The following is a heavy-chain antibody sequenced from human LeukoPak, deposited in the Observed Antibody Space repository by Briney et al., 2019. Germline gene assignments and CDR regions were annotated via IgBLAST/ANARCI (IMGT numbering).Heavy chain of an antibody. CDR3: ARGRAGYYYDY. Sequence: PGGSLRLSCAASGFTFSSYSLNWVRQAPGKGLEWVSYISSGSSTIYYADSVKGRFTISRDNAKNSLYLQVNSLRDEDTAVYYCARGRAGYYYDYRGQGTLVTVSS. D-gene: IGHD6-13*01. CDR2: ISSGSSTI. V-gene: IGHV3-48*02. J-gene: IGHJ4*02. CDR1: GFTFSSYS.